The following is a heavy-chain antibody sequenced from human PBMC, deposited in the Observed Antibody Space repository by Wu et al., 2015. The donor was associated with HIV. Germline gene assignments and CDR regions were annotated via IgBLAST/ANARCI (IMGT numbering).Heavy chain of an antibody. CDR3: ARDLASAGSYYYYGMDV. V-gene: IGHV1-2*02. D-gene: IGHD6-13*01. CDR1: GYTFTGYY. Sequence: QVQLVQSGAEVKKPGASVKVSCKASGYTFTGYYMHWVRQAPGQGLEWMGWINPNSGGTNYAQKFQGRVTMTRDTSISTAYMELSRLRSDDTAVYYCARDLASAGSYYYYGMDVWGQGTTGHRLL. CDR2: INPNSGGT. J-gene: IGHJ6*02.